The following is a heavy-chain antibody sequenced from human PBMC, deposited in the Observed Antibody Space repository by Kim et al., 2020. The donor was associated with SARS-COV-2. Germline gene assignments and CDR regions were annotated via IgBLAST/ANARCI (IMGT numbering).Heavy chain of an antibody. J-gene: IGHJ4*02. Sequence: IMSTSYIYYADSGKGRFSISRDNAKNSLYLQMSTRRADDTAVYYCASIDYWGQGTLVTVSS. CDR3: ASIDY. CDR2: IMSTSYI. V-gene: IGHV3-21*01.